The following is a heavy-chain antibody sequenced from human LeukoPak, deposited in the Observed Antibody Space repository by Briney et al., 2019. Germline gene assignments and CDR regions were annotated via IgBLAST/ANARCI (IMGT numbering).Heavy chain of an antibody. D-gene: IGHD3-10*01. CDR3: AKHYMGSSYNRGLDY. J-gene: IGHJ4*02. Sequence: SETLSLTCTVSGGSISSSSYYWGWIRQPPGKGLEWIGSIYYSGSTYYNPSLKSRVTLSVDTSKNQFSLKLSSVTAADTAIYYCAKHYMGSSYNRGLDYWGQGTLVTVSS. CDR1: GGSISSSSYY. CDR2: IYYSGST. V-gene: IGHV4-39*01.